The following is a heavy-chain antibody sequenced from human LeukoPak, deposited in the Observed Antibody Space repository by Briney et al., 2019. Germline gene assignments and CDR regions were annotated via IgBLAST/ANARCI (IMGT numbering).Heavy chain of an antibody. D-gene: IGHD3-10*01. CDR3: AKGPRWDITMVQGLVDY. Sequence: GRSLRLSCAASGFTFDDYAMHWVRQAPGKGLEWVSGISWNSGSIGYADSVKGRFTISRDNAKNPLYLQMNSLRAEGTALYYCAKGPRWDITMVQGLVDYWGQGTLVTVSS. CDR1: GFTFDDYA. V-gene: IGHV3-9*01. J-gene: IGHJ4*02. CDR2: ISWNSGSI.